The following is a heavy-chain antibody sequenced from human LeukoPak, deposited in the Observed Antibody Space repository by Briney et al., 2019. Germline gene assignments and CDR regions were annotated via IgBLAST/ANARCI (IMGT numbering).Heavy chain of an antibody. Sequence: PGGSLRLSCAASGFIFRGYTMNWVRQAPGKGLEWVSSISSSSGYIYYADSLKGRFTISRDNAKNSLYLQVSSLRAEDTAVYYCAREAGSSSSLDFWGQGTLVTVSS. J-gene: IGHJ4*02. CDR2: ISSSSGYI. V-gene: IGHV3-21*01. CDR3: AREAGSSSSLDF. D-gene: IGHD6-6*01. CDR1: GFIFRGYT.